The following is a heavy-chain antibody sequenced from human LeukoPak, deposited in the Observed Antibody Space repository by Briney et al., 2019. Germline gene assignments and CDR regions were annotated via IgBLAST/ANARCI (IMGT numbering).Heavy chain of an antibody. CDR2: IYYSGST. CDR1: GGSISSYY. CDR3: ARVGSGSYYRGNFDY. J-gene: IGHJ4*02. V-gene: IGHV4-59*01. Sequence: PSETLSLTCTVSGGSISSYYWSWIRQPPGKGLEWIGYIYYSGSTNYNPSLKSRVTISVDTSKNQFSLKLSSVTAADTAVYYCARVGSGSYYRGNFDYWGQGTLVTVS. D-gene: IGHD3-10*01.